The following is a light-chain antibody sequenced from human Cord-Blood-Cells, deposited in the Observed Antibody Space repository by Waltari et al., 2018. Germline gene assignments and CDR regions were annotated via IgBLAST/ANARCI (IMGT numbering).Light chain of an antibody. V-gene: IGKV1-39*01. J-gene: IGKJ4*01. Sequence: IQMTQSPPALSASLGNNVPIAGLPSQCISSYLTWYQQKPGNAPKLLIYAASSLQSGVPSWFSGSGSGTDFTITISSLQPDDFATYYCQHSYSTPLTFGGGTKVEIK. CDR1: QCISSY. CDR2: AAS. CDR3: QHSYSTPLT.